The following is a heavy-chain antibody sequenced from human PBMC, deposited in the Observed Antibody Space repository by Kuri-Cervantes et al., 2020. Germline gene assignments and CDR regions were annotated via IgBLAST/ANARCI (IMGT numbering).Heavy chain of an antibody. V-gene: IGHV1-69*04. CDR2: IIPILGIA. J-gene: IGHJ6*02. CDR1: GGTFSSYT. CDR3: ARDPFTTKLYYYGMDV. Sequence: SVKVSCKASGGTFSSYTISWVRQAPGQGLEWMGRIIPILGIANYAQKFQGRVTITADKSTSTAYMELRSLRSDDTAVYYCARDPFTTKLYYYGMDVWGQGTTVTVSS. D-gene: IGHD3-22*01.